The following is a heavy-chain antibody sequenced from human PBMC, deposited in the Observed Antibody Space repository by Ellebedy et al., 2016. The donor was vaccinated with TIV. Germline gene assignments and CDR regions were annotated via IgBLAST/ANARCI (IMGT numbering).Heavy chain of an antibody. J-gene: IGHJ2*01. Sequence: GGSLRLXXAASGFPFINFAMSWVRQAPGKGLEWVSGIRGSGGSTYYADSVKGRFIISRDKSKNTLSLQMNSLRAEDTAVYYCAKDSGSYCFWYFDLWGRGTLVTVSS. D-gene: IGHD1-26*01. V-gene: IGHV3-23*01. CDR2: IRGSGGST. CDR1: GFPFINFA. CDR3: AKDSGSYCFWYFDL.